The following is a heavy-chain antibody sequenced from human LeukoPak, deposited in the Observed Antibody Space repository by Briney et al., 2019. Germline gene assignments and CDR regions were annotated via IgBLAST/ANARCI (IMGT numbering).Heavy chain of an antibody. J-gene: IGHJ4*02. CDR1: GFTFSDHY. Sequence: GGSLRLSCAASGFTFSDHYMSWIRQAPGKGLEWVSYIGDSGTPIYYADSVKGRFTVSRDNAKNSLFLQMDSLRAEDTAVYYCARDRRPSVYGGLDNWGQGTLVAVSS. V-gene: IGHV3-11*04. CDR2: IGDSGTPI. D-gene: IGHD4/OR15-4a*01. CDR3: ARDRRPSVYGGLDN.